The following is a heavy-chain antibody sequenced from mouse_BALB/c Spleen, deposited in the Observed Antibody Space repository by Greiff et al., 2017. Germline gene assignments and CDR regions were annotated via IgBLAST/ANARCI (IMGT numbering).Heavy chain of an antibody. J-gene: IGHJ4*01. D-gene: IGHD2-14*01. Sequence: VQLQQSGPELVKPGASVKMSCKASGYTFTSYVMHWVKQKPGQGLEWIGYINPYNDGTKYNEKFKGKATLTSDKSSSTAYMEPSSLTSEDSAVYYCARRYRYDTYYAMDYWGQGTSVTVSS. CDR3: ARRYRYDTYYAMDY. V-gene: IGHV1-14*01. CDR1: GYTFTSYV. CDR2: INPYNDGT.